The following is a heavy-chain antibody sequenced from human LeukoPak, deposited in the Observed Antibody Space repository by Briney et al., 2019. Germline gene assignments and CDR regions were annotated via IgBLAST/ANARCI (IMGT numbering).Heavy chain of an antibody. J-gene: IGHJ4*02. V-gene: IGHV3-21*01. CDR1: GFTFSSYS. Sequence: NPGGSLRLSCAASGFTFSSYSMNWVRQAPGKGLEWVSSISSSSTYIYYADSLKGRFTISRDNAENSLYLQMNSLRVEDTAVYYCARDLTPLVRSDFWGQGTLVTVSS. CDR2: ISSSSTYI. D-gene: IGHD3-10*01. CDR3: ARDLTPLVRSDF.